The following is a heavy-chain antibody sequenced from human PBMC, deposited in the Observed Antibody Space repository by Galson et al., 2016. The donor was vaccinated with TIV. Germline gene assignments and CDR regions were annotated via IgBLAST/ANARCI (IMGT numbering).Heavy chain of an antibody. Sequence: PALVKPTQTLTLTCTFSGFSLNTDGMCVNWIRQPPGKALEWLERIAWDDDKSYTSSLKTRLTISKDTSKNQVVLRMTNMDPVDTATYYCARISGYYDHSGHFIPRSFDYWGQGTPVTVSS. CDR3: ARISGYYDHSGHFIPRSFDY. CDR2: IAWDDDK. CDR1: GFSLNTDGMC. D-gene: IGHD3-22*01. V-gene: IGHV2-70*11. J-gene: IGHJ4*02.